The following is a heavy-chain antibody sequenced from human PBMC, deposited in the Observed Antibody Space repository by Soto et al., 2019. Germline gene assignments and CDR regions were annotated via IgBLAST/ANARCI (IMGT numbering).Heavy chain of an antibody. CDR1: GFTFSSYW. V-gene: IGHV3-7*01. CDR2: IKQDGSEK. J-gene: IGHJ6*02. D-gene: IGHD6-13*01. CDR3: ARERVSYSSSWYEGYYGMDV. Sequence: GGSLRLSCAASGFTFSSYWMSWVRQAPGKGLEWVANIKQDGSEKYYVDSVKGRFTISRDNAKNSLYLQMNSLRAEDTAVYYCARERVSYSSSWYEGYYGMDVWGQGTTVTVSS.